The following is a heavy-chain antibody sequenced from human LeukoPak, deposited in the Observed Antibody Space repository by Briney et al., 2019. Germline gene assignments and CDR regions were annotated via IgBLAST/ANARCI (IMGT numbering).Heavy chain of an antibody. D-gene: IGHD5-12*01. V-gene: IGHV3-9*01. CDR1: EFTFDDHV. J-gene: IGHJ4*02. CDR2: ISWNSDTI. Sequence: PGGSLRLSCAASEFTFDDHVVHWVRQAPGKGLEWVSGISWNSDTIDYADSVKGRFTISRDNAKNSLYLQMNSLRAEDTAVYYCARGGYSGYDLQFDYWGQGTLVTVSS. CDR3: ARGGYSGYDLQFDY.